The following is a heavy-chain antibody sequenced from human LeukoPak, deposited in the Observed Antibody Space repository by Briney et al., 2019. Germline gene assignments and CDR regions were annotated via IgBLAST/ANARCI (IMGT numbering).Heavy chain of an antibody. CDR2: ISGRGGST. CDR3: AKSDVADYYFDY. J-gene: IGHJ4*02. V-gene: IGHV3-23*01. CDR1: GFTFSTYA. D-gene: IGHD6-19*01. Sequence: GGSLRLSCAASGFTFSTYAMSWVRQAPGKGLEWVSAISGRGGSTYYADSVKGRFTISRDSSKNTLYLQMNSLRAEDTAVYYCAKSDVADYYFDYWGQGTLVTVSS.